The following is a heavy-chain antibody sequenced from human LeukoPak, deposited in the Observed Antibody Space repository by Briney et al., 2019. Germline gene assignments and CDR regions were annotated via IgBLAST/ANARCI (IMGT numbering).Heavy chain of an antibody. CDR2: IYYSGST. CDR3: ARVNRVAGYFDY. Sequence: SQTVSLTCTVSGGSISSGGYYWSWIRQHPGKGLEWIGYIYYSGSTYYNPSLKSRVTISVDTSKDQFSLKLSSLTAADTAVYYCARVNRVAGYFDYWGQGTLVIVS. J-gene: IGHJ4*02. CDR1: GGSISSGGYY. V-gene: IGHV4-31*03. D-gene: IGHD6-19*01.